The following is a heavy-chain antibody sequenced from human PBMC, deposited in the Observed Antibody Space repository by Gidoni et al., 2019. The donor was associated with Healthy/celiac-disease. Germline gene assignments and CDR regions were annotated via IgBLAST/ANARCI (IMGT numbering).Heavy chain of an antibody. J-gene: IGHJ4*02. V-gene: IGHV1-69*06. CDR1: GGPLSSYA. D-gene: IGHD4-17*01. CDR2: IIPICGTA. CDR3: ARDSDYGGNLDY. Sequence: QVQLVQSGAEVKKPGSSVKVSCKASGGPLSSYALSWVRQAPGQGLEWMGGIIPICGTANYAQKFQGRVAITADKSTSTAYMELSSLRSEDTAVYYCARDSDYGGNLDYWGQGTLVTVSS.